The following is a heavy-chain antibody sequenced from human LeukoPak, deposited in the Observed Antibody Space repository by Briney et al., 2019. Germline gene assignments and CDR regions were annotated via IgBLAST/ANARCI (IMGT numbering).Heavy chain of an antibody. CDR2: INHSGST. V-gene: IGHV4-34*01. D-gene: IGHD2-15*01. CDR3: AREAPRYCSGGSCYLFDY. Sequence: SETLSLTCAVYGGSFSGYYWSWIRQPPGKGLEWIGEINHSGSTNYNPSLKSRVTISVDTSKNQFSLKLSSVTAADTAVYYCAREAPRYCSGGSCYLFDYWGQGTLVTVSS. J-gene: IGHJ4*02. CDR1: GGSFSGYY.